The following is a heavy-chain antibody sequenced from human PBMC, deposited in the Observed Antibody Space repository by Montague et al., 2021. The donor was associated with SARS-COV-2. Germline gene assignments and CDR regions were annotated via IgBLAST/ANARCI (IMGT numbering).Heavy chain of an antibody. D-gene: IGHD3-22*01. J-gene: IGHJ3*02. Sequence: SETLSLTCTVSGGSISSYYWNWIRQSAGEGLEWIGRIYTSGSTNYDPSLKSRVTMSVDTSKNQFSLKLSSVTAADTAVYYCARGALFYDSSGYFSDAFDXWGQGTMVTVSS. CDR1: GGSISSYY. V-gene: IGHV4-4*07. CDR2: IYTSGST. CDR3: ARGALFYDSSGYFSDAFDX.